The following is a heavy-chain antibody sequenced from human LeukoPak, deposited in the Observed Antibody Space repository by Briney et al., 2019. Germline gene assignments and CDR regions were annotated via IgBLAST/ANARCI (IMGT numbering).Heavy chain of an antibody. V-gene: IGHV4-61*01. CDR1: GGSVSSGNYY. CDR3: ARGMPWRSPKPLDY. Sequence: SETLSLTCTVSGGSVSSGNYYWSWIRPPPGKELEWIGYMYYSGSTNYNPSLKSQVTISADTSKNQFSLKLTSVTAADTAVYYCARGMPWRSPKPLDYWGQGTLVTVSS. CDR2: MYYSGST. D-gene: IGHD2-2*01. J-gene: IGHJ4*02.